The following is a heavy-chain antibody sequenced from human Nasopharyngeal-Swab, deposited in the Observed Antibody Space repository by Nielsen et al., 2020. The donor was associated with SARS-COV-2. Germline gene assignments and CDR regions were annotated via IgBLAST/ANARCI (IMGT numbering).Heavy chain of an antibody. Sequence: WIRQPPGKGLEWVGRIKSSTDGGTTDYIAPVKGRFNISRDDSKNTLCLQMTSLKTEDTAVYYCAADDVGSFSWGQGTLVTVSS. V-gene: IGHV3-15*01. CDR3: AADDVGSFS. CDR2: IKSSTDGGTT. J-gene: IGHJ5*02. D-gene: IGHD1-1*01.